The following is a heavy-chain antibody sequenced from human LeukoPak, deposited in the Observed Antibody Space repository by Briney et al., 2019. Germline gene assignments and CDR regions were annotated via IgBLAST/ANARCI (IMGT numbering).Heavy chain of an antibody. V-gene: IGHV1-69*13. D-gene: IGHD5-12*01. CDR2: IIPIFGTA. Sequence: GASVKVSCKASGGTFSSHAISWVRQAPGQGLEWMGGIIPIFGTANYAQKFQGRVTITADESTSTAYMELSSLRSEDTAVYYCASGRPNSGYVLYYYYGMDVWGQGTTVTVSS. CDR3: ASGRPNSGYVLYYYYGMDV. CDR1: GGTFSSHA. J-gene: IGHJ6*02.